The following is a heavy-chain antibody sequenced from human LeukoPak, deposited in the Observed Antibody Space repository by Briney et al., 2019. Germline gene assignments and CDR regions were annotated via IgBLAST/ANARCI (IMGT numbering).Heavy chain of an antibody. CDR3: ARAVAAADSY. V-gene: IGHV3-7*04. Sequence: GGSLRLSCAASGFTFSSYWMSWVRQAPGKGLEWVANINQDGSKKYYVGSVKGRFTISRDNVKNSVYLQMNSLRAEDTAVYSCARAVAAADSYWGRGTLVTVSS. CDR1: GFTFSSYW. D-gene: IGHD6-13*01. J-gene: IGHJ4*02. CDR2: INQDGSKK.